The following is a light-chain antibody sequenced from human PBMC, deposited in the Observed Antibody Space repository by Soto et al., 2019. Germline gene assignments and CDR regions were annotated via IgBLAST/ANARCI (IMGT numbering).Light chain of an antibody. V-gene: IGKV3-20*01. CDR1: QSVSNNY. Sequence: EIVLTQSPCTLSLSPGERAPLSCRASQSVSNNYLARYQQKPGQAPRLLIYGASNRATGIPDRFSGSGSGTDFTLTISRLEPEDFAVYYCQQYGRSGTFGQGTKVDIK. CDR3: QQYGRSGT. CDR2: GAS. J-gene: IGKJ1*01.